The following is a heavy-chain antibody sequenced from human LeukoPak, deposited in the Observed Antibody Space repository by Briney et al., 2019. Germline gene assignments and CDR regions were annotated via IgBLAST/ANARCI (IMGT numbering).Heavy chain of an antibody. CDR1: GGSISNYY. J-gene: IGHJ6*02. CDR2: IYYSGST. Sequence: KSSETLSLTCTVSGGSISNYYWSWIRQHPGKGLEWIGYIYYSGSTYYNPSLKSRVTISVDTSKNQFSLKLSSVTAADTAVYYCARAPSVLRFLEWLDYYYYGMDVWGQGTTVTVSS. V-gene: IGHV4-59*06. CDR3: ARAPSVLRFLEWLDYYYYGMDV. D-gene: IGHD3-3*01.